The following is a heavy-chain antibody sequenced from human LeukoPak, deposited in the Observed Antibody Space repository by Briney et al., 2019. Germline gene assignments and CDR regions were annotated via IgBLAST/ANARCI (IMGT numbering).Heavy chain of an antibody. CDR3: ARGKDY. V-gene: IGHV3-7*04. J-gene: IGHJ4*02. CDR2: IKQDGSGI. CDR1: GFTFSSYW. Sequence: GGSLRLSCAASGFTFSSYWMSWVRQAPGKGLEWVANIKQDGSGIYYVDSVRGRFTISRDNAKNSLYLQMNSLTDDDTAVYYCARGKDYWGQGTLVTVSS.